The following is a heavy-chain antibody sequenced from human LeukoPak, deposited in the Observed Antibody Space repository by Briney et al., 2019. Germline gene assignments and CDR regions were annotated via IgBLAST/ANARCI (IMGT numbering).Heavy chain of an antibody. CDR2: ISAYNGNT. Sequence: ASVKVSCKASGYTFTSYGISWVRQAPGQGLEWMGWISAYNGNTNYAQKLQGRVTMTTDTSTSIAYMELRSLRSDDTAVYYCAREHSSSSGYYYYYYGMDVWGQGTTVTVSS. J-gene: IGHJ6*02. D-gene: IGHD6-6*01. V-gene: IGHV1-18*01. CDR1: GYTFTSYG. CDR3: AREHSSSSGYYYYYYGMDV.